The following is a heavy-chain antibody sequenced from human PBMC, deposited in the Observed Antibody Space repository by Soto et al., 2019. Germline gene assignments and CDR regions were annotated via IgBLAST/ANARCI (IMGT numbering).Heavy chain of an antibody. J-gene: IGHJ4*02. D-gene: IGHD3-10*01. Sequence: QVQVVESGGGVVQPGRSLRLSCAASGFTFSNNAMHWVRQPPGKGLEWVAAITYDGSNKYYADSVKGRFTISGDNSTNTLYLQMYSVRGEVTAGYYCVKSVGGDGWAPGYWGQGTLVTVSS. CDR2: ITYDGSNK. CDR1: GFTFSNNA. V-gene: IGHV3-30*18. CDR3: VKSVGGDGWAPGY.